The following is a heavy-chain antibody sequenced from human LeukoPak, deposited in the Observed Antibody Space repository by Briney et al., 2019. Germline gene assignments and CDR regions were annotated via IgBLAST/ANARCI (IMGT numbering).Heavy chain of an antibody. D-gene: IGHD6-13*01. V-gene: IGHV1-69*06. J-gene: IGHJ6*03. Sequence: ASVKVSCKASGGTFSSYAISWVRQAPGQGLEWMGGIIPIFGTANYAQKFQDRVTITADKSTSTAYMELSSLRSEDTAVYYCARVVGLTGYSSSWYSGYYYYMDVWGKGTTVTVSS. CDR3: ARVVGLTGYSSSWYSGYYYYMDV. CDR1: GGTFSSYA. CDR2: IIPIFGTA.